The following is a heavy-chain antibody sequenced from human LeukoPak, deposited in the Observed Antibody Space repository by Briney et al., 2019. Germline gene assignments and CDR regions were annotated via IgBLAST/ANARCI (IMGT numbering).Heavy chain of an antibody. Sequence: PSETLSLTCTVSGGSIGSYYWSWIRQPTGKGLEWIGRIYTSGSTNYNPSLKSRVTMSVDTSKNQFSLKLSSVTAADTAVYYCARDDFWSGYRAFDIWGQGTMVTVSS. D-gene: IGHD3-3*01. J-gene: IGHJ3*02. CDR3: ARDDFWSGYRAFDI. CDR1: GGSIGSYY. V-gene: IGHV4-4*07. CDR2: IYTSGST.